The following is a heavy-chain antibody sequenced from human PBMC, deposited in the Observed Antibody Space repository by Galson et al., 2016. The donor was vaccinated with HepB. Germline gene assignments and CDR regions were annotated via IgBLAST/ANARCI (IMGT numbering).Heavy chain of an antibody. Sequence: ETLSLTCTVSGASISGYYLSWIRQPPGKGLEWIAEIYHSGSTNYNPSLKSRVTISVDKSKNQFSLNLSSLSAADTAVYYCARSAQRDYDFIWGRYNRDIFDIWGQGTMVTVSS. CDR2: IYHSGST. CDR3: ARSAQRDYDFIWGRYNRDIFDI. CDR1: GASISGYY. D-gene: IGHD3-16*01. J-gene: IGHJ3*02. V-gene: IGHV4-59*12.